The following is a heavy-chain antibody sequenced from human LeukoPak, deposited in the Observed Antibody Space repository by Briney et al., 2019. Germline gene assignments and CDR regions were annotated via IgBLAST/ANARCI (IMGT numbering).Heavy chain of an antibody. D-gene: IGHD5-18*01. CDR2: IWYDGSNK. CDR3: VRVTHSSYSYGYGHGDY. J-gene: IGHJ4*02. CDR1: GFTFSSYG. V-gene: IGHV3-33*01. Sequence: PGRSLRLSCAASGFTFSSYGMHWVRQAPGKGLELVAVIWYDGSNKYYADSVKGRFTISRDNSKNTLYLQMNSLRAEDTAVYYCVRVTHSSYSYGYGHGDYWGQGTLVTVSS.